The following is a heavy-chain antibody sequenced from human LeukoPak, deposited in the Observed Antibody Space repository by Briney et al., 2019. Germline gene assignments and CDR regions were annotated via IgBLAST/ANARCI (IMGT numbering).Heavy chain of an antibody. V-gene: IGHV1-8*01. CDR1: GYTFTSYD. D-gene: IGHD3-16*02. CDR2: MNPNSGNT. J-gene: IGHJ5*02. Sequence: GASVKVSCKASGYTFTSYDINWVRQATGQGREWRGWMNPNSGNTGYAQKFQGRVTMTRNTSISTAYMELSSLRSEDTAVYYCARGMGYDYVWGSYRYELFDPWGQGTLVTVSS. CDR3: ARGMGYDYVWGSYRYELFDP.